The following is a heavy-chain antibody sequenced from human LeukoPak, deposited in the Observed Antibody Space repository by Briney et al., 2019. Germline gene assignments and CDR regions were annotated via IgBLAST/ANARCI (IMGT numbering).Heavy chain of an antibody. CDR3: ARVKGAYQREAFDI. V-gene: IGHV3-64*01. CDR2: ISSNGGST. Sequence: GGSLRLSCAASGFTFSSYAMHWVRQAPGKGLEYVSAISSNGGSTYYANSVKGRFTISRDNSKNTLYLQMGSLRAEDMAVYYCARVKGAYQREAFDIWGQGTMVTVSS. CDR1: GFTFSSYA. D-gene: IGHD2-2*01. J-gene: IGHJ3*02.